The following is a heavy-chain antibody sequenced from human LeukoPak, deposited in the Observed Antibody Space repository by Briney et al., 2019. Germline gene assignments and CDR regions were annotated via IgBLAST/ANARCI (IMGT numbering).Heavy chain of an antibody. J-gene: IGHJ3*02. Sequence: GGSLRLSCAASGFIFSDHHMTWIRQAPGKGLEWLSYISGSGSTIFYADSVKGRLTISRDNAKKSLYLQMNSLRAEDAAVYYCARIQSGFDIWGQGTMVTVSS. D-gene: IGHD1-26*01. V-gene: IGHV3-11*04. CDR1: GFIFSDHH. CDR3: ARIQSGFDI. CDR2: ISGSGSTI.